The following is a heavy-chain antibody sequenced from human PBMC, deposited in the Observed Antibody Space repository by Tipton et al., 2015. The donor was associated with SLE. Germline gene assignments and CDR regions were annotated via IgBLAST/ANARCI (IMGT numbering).Heavy chain of an antibody. Sequence: SLRLSCAASGFTFSSYAMSWVRQAPGKGLEWVSAISGSGGSTYYADSVKGRFTISRDNSKNTLYLQMNSLRAEDTAVYYCARRPQAGTDKMGYWGQGTLVTVSS. J-gene: IGHJ4*02. CDR1: GFTFSSYA. V-gene: IGHV3-23*01. CDR3: ARRPQAGTDKMGY. CDR2: ISGSGGST. D-gene: IGHD6-19*01.